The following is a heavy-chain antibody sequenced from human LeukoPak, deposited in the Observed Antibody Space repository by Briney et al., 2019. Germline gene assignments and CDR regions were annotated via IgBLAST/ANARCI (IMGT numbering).Heavy chain of an antibody. Sequence: GGSLRLSCAASGFTFSNYAMSWVRRAPGKGLEWVSAVYVGGGPTYYADSVKGRFTISRDNSMNILYLQMNSLRAEDTAVYYCARDLGAVGSGSPFEVGYWGQGSLVTVSS. CDR2: VYVGGGPT. D-gene: IGHD3-10*01. J-gene: IGHJ4*02. CDR3: ARDLGAVGSGSPFEVGY. CDR1: GFTFSNYA. V-gene: IGHV3-23*01.